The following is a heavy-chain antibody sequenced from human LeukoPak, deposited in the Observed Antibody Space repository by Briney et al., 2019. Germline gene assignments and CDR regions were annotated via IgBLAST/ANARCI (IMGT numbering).Heavy chain of an antibody. CDR3: ARYPRGVVVYYYGSGTLDGGEYFDY. CDR1: GYTFTSYA. V-gene: IGHV1-18*01. J-gene: IGHJ4*02. CDR2: ISAYNGNT. D-gene: IGHD3-10*01. Sequence: GASVKVSCKASGYTFTSYAMNWVRQAPGQGLEWMGWISAYNGNTNYAQKLQGRVTMTTDTSTSTAYMELRSLRSDDTAVYYCARYPRGVVVYYYGSGTLDGGEYFDYWGQGTLVTVSS.